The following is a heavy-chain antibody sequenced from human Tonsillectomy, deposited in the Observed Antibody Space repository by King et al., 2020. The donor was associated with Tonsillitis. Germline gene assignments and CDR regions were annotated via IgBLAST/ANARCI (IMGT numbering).Heavy chain of an antibody. V-gene: IGHV3-73*01. CDR1: GFTFSGSA. CDR2: IRSKANTYAT. Sequence: VQLVESGGGLVQPGGSLKLSCAASGFTFSGSAMHWVRHAAGKGLEWVGRIRSKANTYATAYAASVKGRFTISRDDSKNTAYLQMNSLKTEDTAVYYCTKAAITTAAFDIWGQGTMVTVSS. CDR3: TKAAITTAAFDI. J-gene: IGHJ3*02. D-gene: IGHD3-22*01.